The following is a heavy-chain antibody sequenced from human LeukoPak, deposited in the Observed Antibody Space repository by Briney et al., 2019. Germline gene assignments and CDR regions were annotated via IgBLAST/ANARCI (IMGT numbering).Heavy chain of an antibody. CDR3: ARDESGSPDY. CDR1: GFPFSSYW. Sequence: GGSLRLSCAASGFPFSSYWMSWVRQAPGKGLEWVANIKQDGSEKYYVDSVKGRFTISRDNAKNSLYLQMNGLRAEDTAVYYCARDESGSPDYWGQGTLVTVSS. J-gene: IGHJ4*02. D-gene: IGHD1-26*01. V-gene: IGHV3-7*01. CDR2: IKQDGSEK.